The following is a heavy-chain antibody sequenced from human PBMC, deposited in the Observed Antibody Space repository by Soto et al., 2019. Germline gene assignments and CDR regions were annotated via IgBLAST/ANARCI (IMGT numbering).Heavy chain of an antibody. D-gene: IGHD2-15*01. J-gene: IGHJ3*02. Sequence: GGSLRLSCAASGFTFTTAWINWVRQAPGKGLEWVGRIKSKIDGGTPDFAAPVRGRFAISRDDSKSMVYLQMNSLKTEDTGVYYCTTDLDCSGGSCYWPVGAFDIWGQGTMVTVSS. V-gene: IGHV3-15*07. CDR1: GFTFTTAW. CDR2: IKSKIDGGTP. CDR3: TTDLDCSGGSCYWPVGAFDI.